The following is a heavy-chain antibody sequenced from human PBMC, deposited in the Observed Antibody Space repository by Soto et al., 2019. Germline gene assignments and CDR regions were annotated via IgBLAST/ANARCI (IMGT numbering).Heavy chain of an antibody. Sequence: QVQLVQSGAEVKKPGASVKVSCKASGYTFTRNGISWVRQAPGQGLERMGWISAYNGNTKYAQKLQGRVTMTTDTSTSTAYMELRSLRSDDTAVYYCARPTGYGDHYYFDYWGQGTLVTVSS. V-gene: IGHV1-18*01. CDR2: ISAYNGNT. CDR1: GYTFTRNG. D-gene: IGHD4-17*01. J-gene: IGHJ4*02. CDR3: ARPTGYGDHYYFDY.